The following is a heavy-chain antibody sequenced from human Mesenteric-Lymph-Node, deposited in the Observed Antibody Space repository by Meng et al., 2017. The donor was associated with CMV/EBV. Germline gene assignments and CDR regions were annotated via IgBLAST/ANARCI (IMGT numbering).Heavy chain of an antibody. J-gene: IGHJ5*02. Sequence: AGSLRLSCATSGFSFSRYSMHWVRQAPGKGLEWVAVIWDDGNNKYYADSVKGRFSISRDNSENTLYLQMNSLRAEDTALYYCAKSRTTVTTSGVFDTWGRGTLVTVSS. D-gene: IGHD4-11*01. CDR3: AKSRTTVTTSGVFDT. V-gene: IGHV3-33*06. CDR1: GFSFSRYS. CDR2: IWDDGNNK.